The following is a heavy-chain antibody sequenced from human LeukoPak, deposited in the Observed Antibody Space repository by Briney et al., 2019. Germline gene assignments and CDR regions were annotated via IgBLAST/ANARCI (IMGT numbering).Heavy chain of an antibody. Sequence: ASVKVSCRASGYTFIGYYMHWVRQAPGQGLEWMGWINPNSGGTNYAQKFQGRVTMTRDTSISTAYMELSRLRSDDTAVYYCAKGLRFLEWLPYFDYWGQGTLVTVSS. D-gene: IGHD3-3*01. CDR3: AKGLRFLEWLPYFDY. CDR2: INPNSGGT. V-gene: IGHV1-2*02. J-gene: IGHJ4*02. CDR1: GYTFIGYY.